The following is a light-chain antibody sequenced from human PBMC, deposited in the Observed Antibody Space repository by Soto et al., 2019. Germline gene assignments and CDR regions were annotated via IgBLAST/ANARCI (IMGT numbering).Light chain of an antibody. J-gene: IGKJ4*01. V-gene: IGKV1-6*02. CDR1: QGIGND. CDR3: LQDHNDPLT. Sequence: AIPMAQSPSSLSASVGDRVTITCRASQGIGNDVGWYQQKPGKAPKLLLYAATTLQSGVPSRFSGTRSGTDFTLTISSLQPEDFATYYCLQDHNDPLTFGGGTKVEIK. CDR2: AAT.